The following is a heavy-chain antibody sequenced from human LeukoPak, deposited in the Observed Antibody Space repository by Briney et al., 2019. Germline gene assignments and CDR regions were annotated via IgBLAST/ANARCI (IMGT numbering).Heavy chain of an antibody. V-gene: IGHV3-21*01. CDR2: ISDSSTYI. D-gene: IGHD1-26*01. CDR1: GFTFSRYS. CDR3: ARNGPSGSYYSWFDP. J-gene: IGHJ5*02. Sequence: PGGSLRLSCVASGFTFSRYSMSWVRQAPGKGLEWVSFISDSSTYIYYADSVKGRFTISRDNARNSVYLQMNSLRADDTAMYYCARNGPSGSYYSWFDPWGQGTLVTVSS.